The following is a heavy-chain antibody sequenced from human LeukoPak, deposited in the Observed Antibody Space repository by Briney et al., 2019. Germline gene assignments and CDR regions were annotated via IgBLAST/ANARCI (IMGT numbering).Heavy chain of an antibody. V-gene: IGHV4-30-4*02. Sequence: PSETLSLTCTVSGGSISSGDYYWSWIRQPPGKGLEWIGYIYYSGSTYYNPSLKSRVTISVDTSKNQFSLRLSSVTAADTAVYYCARELPYCGGDCSVGAFEIWGQGTLVTVSS. J-gene: IGHJ3*02. D-gene: IGHD2-21*02. CDR3: ARELPYCGGDCSVGAFEI. CDR1: GGSISSGDYY. CDR2: IYYSGST.